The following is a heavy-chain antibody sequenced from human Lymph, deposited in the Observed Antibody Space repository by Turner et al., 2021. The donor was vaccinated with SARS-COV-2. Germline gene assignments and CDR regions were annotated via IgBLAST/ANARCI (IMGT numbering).Heavy chain of an antibody. Sequence: EVQLVASGGGLVQPGGSLRLSCAASGFTFSLYWMSWVRQAPGKGLEWVANIKQDGSEKYYVDSVKGRFTISRDNAKNSLYLQMNSLRAEDTAVYYCARVEMATISFDYWGQGTLVPVSS. CDR2: IKQDGSEK. J-gene: IGHJ4*02. CDR3: ARVEMATISFDY. V-gene: IGHV3-7*01. CDR1: GFTFSLYW.